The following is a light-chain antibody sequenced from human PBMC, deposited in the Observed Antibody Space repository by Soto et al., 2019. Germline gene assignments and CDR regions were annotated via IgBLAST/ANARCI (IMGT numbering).Light chain of an antibody. J-gene: IGKJ4*01. Sequence: DIQMTQSPSSLSASVGDRVTITCRASQTISSYLNWYQQKPGKAPKLLIYAASSLQSGVPSRFSGSGSGTDFTLTISSLQSEDFATYYFQQSYSTPPLTFGGGTNVEI. CDR1: QTISSY. CDR2: AAS. CDR3: QQSYSTPPLT. V-gene: IGKV1-39*01.